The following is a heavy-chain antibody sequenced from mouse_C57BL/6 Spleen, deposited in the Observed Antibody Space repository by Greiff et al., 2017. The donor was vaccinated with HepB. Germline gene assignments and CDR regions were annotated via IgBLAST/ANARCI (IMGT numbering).Heavy chain of an antibody. V-gene: IGHV1-26*01. CDR1: GYTFTDYY. CDR3: ARGGGYDYDDYYAMDY. CDR2: INPNNGGT. Sequence: EVQLQQSGPELVKPGASVKISCKASGYTFTDYYMNWVKQSHGKSLEWIGDINPNNGGTSYNQKFKGKATLTVDKSSSTAYMELRSLTSEDSAVYYWARGGGYDYDDYYAMDYWGKGTSVTVSS. D-gene: IGHD2-4*01. J-gene: IGHJ4*01.